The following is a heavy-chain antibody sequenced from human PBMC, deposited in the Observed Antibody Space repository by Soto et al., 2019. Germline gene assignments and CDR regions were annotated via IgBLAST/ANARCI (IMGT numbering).Heavy chain of an antibody. Sequence: SETLSLTCSVSGDSISKTTSYWGWIRQPPGKGLEWIGTIYHSGSTYYNPSLMSRVTLSIDKSKNQFSLKLNSVTAADTAVYYCARRVGSCSGTSCNGWFDPWGQGTLVTVS. D-gene: IGHD2-2*01. CDR3: ARRVGSCSGTSCNGWFDP. J-gene: IGHJ5*02. CDR2: IYHSGST. V-gene: IGHV4-39*01. CDR1: GDSISKTTSY.